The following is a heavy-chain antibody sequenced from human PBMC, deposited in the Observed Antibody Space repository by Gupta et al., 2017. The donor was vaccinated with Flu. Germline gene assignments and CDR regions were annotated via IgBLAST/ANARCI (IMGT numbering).Heavy chain of an antibody. CDR2: IYDSGAA. CDR1: GGSLSSGGYY. V-gene: IGHV4-31*03. D-gene: IGHD6-19*01. CDR3: VRGTAVELKS. Sequence: QAQLQESVPGLVKAAQTMSLTCTVSGGSLSSGGYYWNWLRQVPGKGLDWLGYIYDSGAAYYNPSLKSRLSMSVYTSKNQFSLKLTFVTVADTAVYYCVRGTAVELKSWGQGTLVTVAS. J-gene: IGHJ5*02.